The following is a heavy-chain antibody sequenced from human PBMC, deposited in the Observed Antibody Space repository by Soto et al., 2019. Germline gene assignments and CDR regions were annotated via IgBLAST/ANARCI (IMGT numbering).Heavy chain of an antibody. CDR1: GGSISSGGYY. CDR3: ARSPLTKLVDFDY. D-gene: IGHD3-10*02. CDR2: IYYSGST. J-gene: IGHJ4*02. V-gene: IGHV4-31*03. Sequence: SETLSLTCTVSGGSISSGGYYLRWIRQHPGKGLEWIGYIYYSGSTYYNPSLKSRVTISVDTSKNQFSLKLSSVTAAETAVYYCARSPLTKLVDFDYWGKGILCTVST.